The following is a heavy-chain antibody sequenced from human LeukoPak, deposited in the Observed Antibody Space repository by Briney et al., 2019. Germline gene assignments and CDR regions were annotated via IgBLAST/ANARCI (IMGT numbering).Heavy chain of an antibody. CDR3: ARGYGSGSYSSFDY. CDR2: IIPIFGTA. D-gene: IGHD3-10*01. CDR1: GGTFSSYA. J-gene: IGHJ4*02. V-gene: IGHV1-69*06. Sequence: SVKVSCKASGGTFSSYAISWVRQAPGQGLEGMGGIIPIFGTATYAQKFQGRVTITADKSTSTAYMELSSLRSEDTAVYYCARGYGSGSYSSFDYWGQGSLVTVSS.